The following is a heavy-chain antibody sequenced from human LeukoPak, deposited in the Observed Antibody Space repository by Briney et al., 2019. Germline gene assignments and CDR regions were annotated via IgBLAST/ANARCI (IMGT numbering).Heavy chain of an antibody. CDR1: GGTFSSYA. V-gene: IGHV1-69*05. CDR2: IIPIFGTA. CDR3: ARDTAMVSGPYYYMDV. D-gene: IGHD5-18*01. J-gene: IGHJ6*03. Sequence: SVKVSCKASGGTFSSYAISWVRQAPGQGLEWMGGIIPIFGTANYAQKFQGRVTMTRDTSTSTVYMELSSLRSEDTAVYYCARDTAMVSGPYYYMDVWGKGTTVTVS.